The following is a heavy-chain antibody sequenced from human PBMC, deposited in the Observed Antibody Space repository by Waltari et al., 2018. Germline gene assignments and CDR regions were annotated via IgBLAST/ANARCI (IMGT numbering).Heavy chain of an antibody. J-gene: IGHJ4*02. V-gene: IGHV1-69*05. D-gene: IGHD1-26*01. CDR1: GGTFSSYA. CDR3: ARDTSGELRHTSFDY. Sequence: QVQLVQSGAEVKKPGSSVKVSCKASGGTFSSYAISWVRQAPGQGLEWMGGIIPIFGTANYAQKFQGRVTITTDESTSTAYMELSSLRSEDTAVYYCARDTSGELRHTSFDYWGQGTLVTVSS. CDR2: IIPIFGTA.